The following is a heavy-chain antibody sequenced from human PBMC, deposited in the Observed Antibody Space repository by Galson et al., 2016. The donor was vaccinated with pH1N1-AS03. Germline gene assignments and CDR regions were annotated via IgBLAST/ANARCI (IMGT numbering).Heavy chain of an antibody. D-gene: IGHD3-3*02. CDR2: IEKDASGS. CDR3: AKRQGWHLPNWFFDF. J-gene: IGHJ2*01. V-gene: IGHV3-23*05. CDR1: GFLFSDYA. Sequence: SLRLSCAASGFLFSDYAMSWVRQAPGKGLELLATIEKDASGSYLANSAKGRFSISRDNAENTLFLHMSSLRGDDTAVYYCAKRQGWHLPNWFFDFWGRGTLVTVSS.